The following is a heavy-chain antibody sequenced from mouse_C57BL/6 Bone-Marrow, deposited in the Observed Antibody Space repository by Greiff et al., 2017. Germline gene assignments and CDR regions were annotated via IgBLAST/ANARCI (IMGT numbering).Heavy chain of an antibody. J-gene: IGHJ4*01. CDR3: TAASTTVSRGYAMDY. CDR1: GFNIKDDY. CDR2: IDPENGDT. V-gene: IGHV14-4*01. Sequence: EVQLQQSGAELVRPGASVKLSCTASGFNIKDDYMHWVKQRPEQGLEWIGWIDPENGDTEYASKFPGKATITAETSSNTAYLQLRSLTSEDTAVYYCTAASTTVSRGYAMDYWGQGTSVTVSS. D-gene: IGHD1-1*01.